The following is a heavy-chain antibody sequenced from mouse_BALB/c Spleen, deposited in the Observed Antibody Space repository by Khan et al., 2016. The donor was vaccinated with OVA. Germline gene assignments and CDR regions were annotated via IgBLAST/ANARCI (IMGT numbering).Heavy chain of an antibody. Sequence: QVQLQQSGAELARPGASVKMSCKASGYTFTSYTMHWVKQRPGQGLEWIGYINPSSGSTKSTQKFKDQATMTADKSSSTAYMQLSSLTSEDSAVYYYAETHERWGQGTTLTVSS. CDR1: GYTFTSYT. V-gene: IGHV1-4*01. J-gene: IGHJ2*01. CDR3: AETHER. CDR2: INPSSGST.